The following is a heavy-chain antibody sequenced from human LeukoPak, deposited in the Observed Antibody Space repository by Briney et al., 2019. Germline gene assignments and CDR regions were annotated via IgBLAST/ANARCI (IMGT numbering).Heavy chain of an antibody. CDR1: GFTFSDYY. J-gene: IGHJ4*02. Sequence: GGSLRLSCAASGFTFSDYYMSWIRQAPGKGLEWVAYISSSDSTIYYADSVKGRFTISRDNAKRSLYLQMNSPRVEDTAVYYCARELAMIVVVGTFDYWGQGTRVTVSS. V-gene: IGHV3-11*01. CDR2: ISSSDSTI. CDR3: ARELAMIVVVGTFDY. D-gene: IGHD3-22*01.